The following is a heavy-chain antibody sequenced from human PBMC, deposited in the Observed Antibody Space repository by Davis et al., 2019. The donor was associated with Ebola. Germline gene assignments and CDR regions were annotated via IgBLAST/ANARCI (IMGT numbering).Heavy chain of an antibody. D-gene: IGHD6-13*01. CDR3: ARGAAPNP. Sequence: PGGPLRLSCATSGFIFSDYYMSWLRQAPGKGLELISIISNNGRHINYAESVKGRFTTSRDNTKNSLYLQLDSLRDEDTAIYYCARGAAPNPWGQGTRVTVAS. CDR1: GFIFSDYY. V-gene: IGHV3-11*06. J-gene: IGHJ5*02. CDR2: ISNNGRHI.